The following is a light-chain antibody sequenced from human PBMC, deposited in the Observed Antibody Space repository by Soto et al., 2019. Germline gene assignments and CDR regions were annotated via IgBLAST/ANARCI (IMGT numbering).Light chain of an antibody. CDR1: QGISSY. CDR2: AAS. V-gene: IGKV1-9*01. Sequence: IHMTHSPSTLSASVLYGVTITFLASQGISSYLAWYQQKPGKAPKLLIYAASTLQSGVPSRFSGSGSGTDFTLTISSLQPDDFATYYCQHYNSYSEAFGQGTKVDTK. J-gene: IGKJ1*01. CDR3: QHYNSYSEA.